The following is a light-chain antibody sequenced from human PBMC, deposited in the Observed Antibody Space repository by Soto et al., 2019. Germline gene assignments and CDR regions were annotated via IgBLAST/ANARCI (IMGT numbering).Light chain of an antibody. J-gene: IGKJ5*01. CDR3: QQYGISPPVT. Sequence: EIVLTQSPGTLSLSPGERGTLSCRASQNLGTLYLAWFQQKSGQAPRLLIYSASRRATGIPDRFTGSGSGTDFTLAINRVEPEDFAVYFCQQYGISPPVTFGQGTRLEIK. V-gene: IGKV3-20*01. CDR2: SAS. CDR1: QNLGTLY.